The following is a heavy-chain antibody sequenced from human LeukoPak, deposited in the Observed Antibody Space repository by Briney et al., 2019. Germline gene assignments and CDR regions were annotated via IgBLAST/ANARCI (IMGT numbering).Heavy chain of an antibody. V-gene: IGHV1-2*06. CDR1: GYTFTGYY. D-gene: IGHD3-22*01. Sequence: ASVTVSCTASGYTFTGYYMYWVRQAPGQGLEWMGRINPNSGRTNYAEKFQGRVTMTRDTSISTAYMELSRLRSDDTAIYYCAREEDSSGYYPFDYWGQGTLVTVSS. J-gene: IGHJ4*02. CDR3: AREEDSSGYYPFDY. CDR2: INPNSGRT.